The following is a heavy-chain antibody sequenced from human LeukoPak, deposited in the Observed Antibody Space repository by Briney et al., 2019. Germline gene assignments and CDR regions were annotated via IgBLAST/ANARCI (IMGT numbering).Heavy chain of an antibody. V-gene: IGHV3-30*04. D-gene: IGHD2-2*01. CDR1: GFTFSSYA. Sequence: PGRSLRLSCAASGFTFSSYAMHWVRQAPGKGLEWVTVISYGGINEYYADSVKGRITISRDNSKNTLFLQITSLRPEDTAVYYCARGRCSSTSCLIDSWGQGTLVTVSS. J-gene: IGHJ4*02. CDR2: ISYGGINE. CDR3: ARGRCSSTSCLIDS.